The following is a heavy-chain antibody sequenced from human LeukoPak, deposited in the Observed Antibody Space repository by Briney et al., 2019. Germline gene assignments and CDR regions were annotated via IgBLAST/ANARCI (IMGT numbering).Heavy chain of an antibody. CDR1: GFRFSTYT. D-gene: IGHD2-15*01. Sequence: SGGSLRLSCAASGFRFSTYTKNWVRQAPGRGLEWISYISRDSSTIHYADSVKGRFIISRDNDKNALFLQMNNLRTDDMAIYYCARVEVVYMDVWGKGTTVTVSS. V-gene: IGHV3-48*01. J-gene: IGHJ6*03. CDR2: ISRDSSTI. CDR3: ARVEVVYMDV.